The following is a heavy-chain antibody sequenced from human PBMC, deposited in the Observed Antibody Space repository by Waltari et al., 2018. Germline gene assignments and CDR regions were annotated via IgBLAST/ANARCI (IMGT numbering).Heavy chain of an antibody. CDR1: GYTFTGYY. D-gene: IGHD2-15*01. CDR2: INPNSGGT. Sequence: QVQLVQSGAEVKKPGASVKVSCKASGYTFTGYYMHWVRQAPGQGLEWMGWINPNSGGTNDAQKLQGSVTMTRDTSISTAYMELSRLRSDDTAVYYCARAEYCSGGSCYSGDYWGQGTLVTVSS. V-gene: IGHV1-2*02. CDR3: ARAEYCSGGSCYSGDY. J-gene: IGHJ4*02.